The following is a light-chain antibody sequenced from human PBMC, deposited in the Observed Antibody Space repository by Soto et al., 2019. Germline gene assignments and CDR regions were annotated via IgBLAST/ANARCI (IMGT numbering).Light chain of an antibody. CDR3: ASFRSGTILV. CDR2: EVN. V-gene: IGLV2-14*01. J-gene: IGLJ1*01. CDR1: RSDIGDSNF. Sequence: QSVLTQPASVSGSPGQSVTISCTGPRSDIGDSNFISWYQQSPGKAPRLLIYEVNNQPSGVSRRFSGSKAGNTASLTISGLLEDDEADYFCASFRSGTILVFGSGTKVTVL.